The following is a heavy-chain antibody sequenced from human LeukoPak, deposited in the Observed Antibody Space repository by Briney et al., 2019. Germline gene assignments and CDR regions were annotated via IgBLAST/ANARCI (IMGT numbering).Heavy chain of an antibody. CDR3: TKDVGVILYDY. J-gene: IGHJ4*02. Sequence: GGSLRLSCAVSGFTFSHYAMAWVRQAPGKGLEWVSTISGSGGDTHYADSVKGRFAVSRDNSKNTLYPQMNSLRAEDTAVYYCTKDVGVILYDYWGQGTLVTASS. CDR1: GFTFSHYA. V-gene: IGHV3-23*01. CDR2: ISGSGGDT. D-gene: IGHD3-10*01.